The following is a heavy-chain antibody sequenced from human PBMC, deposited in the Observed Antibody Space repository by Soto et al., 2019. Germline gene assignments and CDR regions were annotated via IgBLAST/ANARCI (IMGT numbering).Heavy chain of an antibody. D-gene: IGHD1-1*01. J-gene: IGHJ2*01. CDR2: IYTSGST. CDR3: ARDSDITTSYWYFDL. V-gene: IGHV4-4*07. CDR1: GGSISSYY. Sequence: QVQLQESGPGLVKPSETLSLTCTVSGGSISSYYWSWIRQPAGKGLEWIGRIYTSGSTNYNPSLKSRVTMSVDTSKTQFSLKLSSVTAADTAVYYCARDSDITTSYWYFDLWGRGTLVTVSS.